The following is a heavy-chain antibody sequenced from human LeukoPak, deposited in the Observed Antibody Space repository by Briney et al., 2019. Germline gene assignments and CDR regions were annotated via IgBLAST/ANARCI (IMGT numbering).Heavy chain of an antibody. Sequence: GGSLRLSCAASGFTLSSFAMNWVRQAPGKGLEWVSAISGSGGTTLYADSVKGRLTISRDNSKNTLYQQMNSLRAEDTAVYYCVKRTVNYPFDFWGQGTLVTVSS. V-gene: IGHV3-23*01. CDR3: VKRTVNYPFDF. CDR1: GFTLSSFA. D-gene: IGHD1-7*01. J-gene: IGHJ4*02. CDR2: ISGSGGTT.